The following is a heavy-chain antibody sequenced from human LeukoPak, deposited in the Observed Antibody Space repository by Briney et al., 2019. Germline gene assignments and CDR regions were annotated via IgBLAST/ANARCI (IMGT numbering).Heavy chain of an antibody. Sequence: GGSLRLSCAASGFTFSSYAMSWVRQAPGKGLKWVARVKSKGAGETTDYAAPVKGRFTISRDDSKNTLYLQMNSLKTGDTAVYYCTLIQGWGSGSYYRDFWGQGTLVTVSS. CDR3: TLIQGWGSGSYYRDF. D-gene: IGHD3-10*01. J-gene: IGHJ4*02. CDR2: VKSKGAGETT. CDR1: GFTFSSYA. V-gene: IGHV3-15*01.